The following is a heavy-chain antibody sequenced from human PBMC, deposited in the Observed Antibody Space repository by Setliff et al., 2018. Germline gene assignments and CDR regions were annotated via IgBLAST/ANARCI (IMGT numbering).Heavy chain of an antibody. D-gene: IGHD3-9*01. J-gene: IGHJ4*02. V-gene: IGHV4-34*01. Sequence: SETLSLTCSVSGESFSNNYWSWIRQTPGKGLEWIGESNHGGSTTYHPSLKSRLTMSVDTSKNQFSLKLTSVTAADTAVYYCAKGEDWFFHFDSWGQGTLVTVPQ. CDR3: AKGEDWFFHFDS. CDR2: SNHGGST. CDR1: GESFSNNY.